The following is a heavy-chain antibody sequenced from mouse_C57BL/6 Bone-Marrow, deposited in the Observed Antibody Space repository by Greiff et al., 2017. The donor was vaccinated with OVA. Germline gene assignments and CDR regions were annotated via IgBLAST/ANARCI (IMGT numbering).Heavy chain of an antibody. Sequence: EVQLVESGGGLVQPGGSLKLSCAASGIDFSRYWMSWVRRAPGKGLEWIGEINPDSSTINYAPSLKDKFIISRDNAKNTLYLQMSKVRSEDTALYYCARRFLYYDYDGNAMDYWGQGTSVTVSS. J-gene: IGHJ4*01. D-gene: IGHD2-4*01. CDR1: GIDFSRYW. CDR2: INPDSSTI. CDR3: ARRFLYYDYDGNAMDY. V-gene: IGHV4-1*01.